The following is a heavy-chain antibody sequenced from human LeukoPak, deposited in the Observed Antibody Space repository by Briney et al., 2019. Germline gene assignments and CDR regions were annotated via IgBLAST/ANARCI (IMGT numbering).Heavy chain of an antibody. Sequence: GRSLRLSCAASGFTFDDYAMHWVRHAPGKGLEWVSGISWNSGSIGYADSVKGRFTISRDNSKNTLYLQMNSLRAEDTAVYYCGEIAAAGNFDYWGQGTLVTVSS. CDR3: GEIAAAGNFDY. CDR2: ISWNSGSI. D-gene: IGHD6-13*01. V-gene: IGHV3-9*01. CDR1: GFTFDDYA. J-gene: IGHJ4*02.